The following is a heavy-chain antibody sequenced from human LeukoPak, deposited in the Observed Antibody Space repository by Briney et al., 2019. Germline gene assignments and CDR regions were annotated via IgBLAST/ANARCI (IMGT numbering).Heavy chain of an antibody. J-gene: IGHJ4*02. CDR3: ARETGMTDY. CDR2: IYYSGNT. V-gene: IGHV4-59*01. CDR1: GGSISSYY. D-gene: IGHD3-9*01. Sequence: SEILSLTCTVSGGSISSYYWSWIGQPPGKGLEWIGCIYYSGNTKYNPSLKSRVSISADTSKNQFSLKLSSVTAADTAIYYCARETGMTDYWGQGTLVTVSS.